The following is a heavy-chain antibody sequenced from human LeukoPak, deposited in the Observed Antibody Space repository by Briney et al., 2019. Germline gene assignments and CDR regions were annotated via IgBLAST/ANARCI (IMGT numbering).Heavy chain of an antibody. Sequence: SETLSLTCTVYGGSFSGYYGSWIRQPPGKGLEWIGEINHSGSTNYNPSLKSRVTISVDTSKNQFSLKLSSVTAADTAVYYCVRGYRNDYWGQGTLVTVSS. V-gene: IGHV4-34*01. D-gene: IGHD1-26*01. J-gene: IGHJ4*02. CDR2: INHSGST. CDR1: GGSFSGYY. CDR3: VRGYRNDY.